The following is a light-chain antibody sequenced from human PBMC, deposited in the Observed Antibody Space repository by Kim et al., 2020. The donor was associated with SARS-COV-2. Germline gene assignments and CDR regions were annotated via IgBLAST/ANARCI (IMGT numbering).Light chain of an antibody. J-gene: IGKJ2*01. V-gene: IGKV1-5*03. Sequence: DIQVTQSPSTLSASVGDRVNITCRVSQNIDIWLAWHQEKPGKAHKLLIFKASILESGLPSRFIGSGSGTQFTLTISSLQPDDFGTYYCQQYYTYRRTFGQGTKLEI. CDR1: QNIDIW. CDR2: KAS. CDR3: QQYYTYRRT.